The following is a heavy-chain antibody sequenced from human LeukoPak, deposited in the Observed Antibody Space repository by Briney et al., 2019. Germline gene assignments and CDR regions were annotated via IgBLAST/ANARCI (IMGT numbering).Heavy chain of an antibody. D-gene: IGHD2-2*01. J-gene: IGHJ4*02. CDR3: AKGPLRGTAAAIDY. CDR2: INSDGNNT. Sequence: GGSLRLSCAASGFTFSTYWIHWVRQAPGKGLVWVSRINSDGNNTNYADSVKGRFTISRDISTDTLWLQMDSLRTEDTAVYYCAKGPLRGTAAAIDYWGQGTLVTVSS. V-gene: IGHV3-74*01. CDR1: GFTFSTYW.